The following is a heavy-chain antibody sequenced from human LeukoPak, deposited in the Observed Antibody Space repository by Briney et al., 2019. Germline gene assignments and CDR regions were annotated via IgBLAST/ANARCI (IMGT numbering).Heavy chain of an antibody. CDR3: AKDIEVVGYSEVAFDY. V-gene: IGHV3-9*01. J-gene: IGHJ4*02. CDR2: ISWDSGSI. D-gene: IGHD2-15*01. CDR1: GFTFDDYA. Sequence: PGTSLRLSWAVSGFTFDDYAMHSVRLAARKCLEWVSAISWDSGSIVYTDSVEGRFTISRDNAKNSLYLQMNSLRAEDTALYYCAKDIEVVGYSEVAFDYWGQGTLVTVSS.